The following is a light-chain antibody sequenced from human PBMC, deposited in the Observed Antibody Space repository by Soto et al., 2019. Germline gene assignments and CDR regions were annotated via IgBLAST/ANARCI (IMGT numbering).Light chain of an antibody. J-gene: IGLJ2*01. Sequence: QSALTQPASVSGSPGQSITISCTGTSSDVGGYNYVSWYQHHPGKAPKLMIYDVSNRPSGVSNRFSGSKSGNTASLTISGLQADDEADYYCSSYTSSSTLVVFGGGTKVTVL. CDR1: SSDVGGYNY. CDR3: SSYTSSSTLVV. CDR2: DVS. V-gene: IGLV2-14*03.